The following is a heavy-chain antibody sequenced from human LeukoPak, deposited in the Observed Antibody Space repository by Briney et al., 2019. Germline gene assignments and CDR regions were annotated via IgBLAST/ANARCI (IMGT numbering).Heavy chain of an antibody. CDR2: FDPEDGET. Sequence: ASVKVSCKVSGYTLTELSMHWVRQAPGKGLEWMGGFDPEDGETIYAQKFQGRVTMTEDTSTDTAYMELSSLRSEDTAVYYCATPPPFFGVVPYYLDYWGQGTLVTVSS. CDR1: GYTLTELS. D-gene: IGHD3-3*01. V-gene: IGHV1-24*01. J-gene: IGHJ4*02. CDR3: ATPPPFFGVVPYYLDY.